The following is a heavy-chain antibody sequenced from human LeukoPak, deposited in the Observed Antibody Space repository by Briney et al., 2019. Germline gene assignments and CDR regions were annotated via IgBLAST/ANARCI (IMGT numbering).Heavy chain of an antibody. J-gene: IGHJ4*02. CDR2: MNPNSGNT. V-gene: IGHV1-8*01. D-gene: IGHD1-26*01. Sequence: ASVEVSCKASGYTFTSYDINWVRQATGQGLEWMGWMNPNSGNTGYAQKFQGRVTMTRNTSISTAYMELSSLRSEDTAVYCCARGYRSASSYYFDYWGQGTLVTVSS. CDR3: ARGYRSASSYYFDY. CDR1: GYTFTSYD.